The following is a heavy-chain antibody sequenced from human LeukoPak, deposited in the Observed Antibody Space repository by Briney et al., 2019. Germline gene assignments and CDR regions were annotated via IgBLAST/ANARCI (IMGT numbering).Heavy chain of an antibody. D-gene: IGHD4-17*01. CDR2: IDCGGST. CDR1: GFRVSSNY. CDR3: ARVKITWDDGDYYYYYYMDV. Sequence: GGALRLSCAASGFRVSSNYRSWVREAPEKGLEWVSVIDCGGSTYYAVSGKGRFTLSRDNFKNPLYLQMNSLRAEDTPVYHCARVKITWDDGDYYYYYYMDVWGKGTTVTVSS. J-gene: IGHJ6*03. V-gene: IGHV3-53*01.